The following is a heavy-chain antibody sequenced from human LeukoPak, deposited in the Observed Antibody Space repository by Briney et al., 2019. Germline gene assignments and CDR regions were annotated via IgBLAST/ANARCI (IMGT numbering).Heavy chain of an antibody. CDR1: GGSLSSGGYY. D-gene: IGHD4-17*01. CDR2: IYYSGST. J-gene: IGHJ4*02. CDR3: ARDGGFYGDYLRV. V-gene: IGHV4-31*03. Sequence: SQTLSLTCTVSGGSLSSGGYYWSWIRPHPGKGLEWIGYIYYSGSTYYNPSLKSRVTISVDTSKNQFSLKLSSVTAADTAVYYCARDGGFYGDYLRVWGQGTLVTVSS.